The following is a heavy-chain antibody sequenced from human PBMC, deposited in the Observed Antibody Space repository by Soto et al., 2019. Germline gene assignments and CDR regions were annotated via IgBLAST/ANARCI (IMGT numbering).Heavy chain of an antibody. J-gene: IGHJ4*02. V-gene: IGHV4-59*01. D-gene: IGHD3-22*01. Sequence: SETLSLTCTVSGGSISSYYWSWIRRPPGKGLEWIGYIYYSGSTNYNPSLKSRVTISVDTSKNQFSLKLSSVAAADTAVYYCARATRYYYDSSGYLDYWGQGTLVTVSS. CDR2: IYYSGST. CDR1: GGSISSYY. CDR3: ARATRYYYDSSGYLDY.